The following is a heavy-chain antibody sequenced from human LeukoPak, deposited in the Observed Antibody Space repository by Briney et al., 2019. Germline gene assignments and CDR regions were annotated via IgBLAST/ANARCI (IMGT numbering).Heavy chain of an antibody. CDR1: GGSISSGGYY. CDR3: ARITIFGVVPGMDV. Sequence: SETLSLTCAVSGGSISSGGYYWSWIRQPPGKGLEWIGEINHSGSTNYNPSLKSRVTISVDTSKNQFSLKLSSVTAADTAVYYCARITIFGVVPGMDVWGQGTTVTVSS. J-gene: IGHJ6*02. V-gene: IGHV4-34*01. D-gene: IGHD3-3*01. CDR2: INHSGST.